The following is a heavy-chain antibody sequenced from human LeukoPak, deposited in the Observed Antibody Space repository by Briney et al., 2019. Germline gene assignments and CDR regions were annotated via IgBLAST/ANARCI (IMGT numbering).Heavy chain of an antibody. J-gene: IGHJ4*02. CDR2: IYYSGST. Sequence: PSETLSLTCTVSGASISSYYWSWIRQSPGKGLEWIGYIYYSGSTNYTPSLKSRVTISVDTSKNQFSLKLTSVTAADTAMYYCARGLYDSSGYYHDYWGRGTLVTVSS. CDR3: ARGLYDSSGYYHDY. D-gene: IGHD3-22*01. CDR1: GASISSYY. V-gene: IGHV4-59*08.